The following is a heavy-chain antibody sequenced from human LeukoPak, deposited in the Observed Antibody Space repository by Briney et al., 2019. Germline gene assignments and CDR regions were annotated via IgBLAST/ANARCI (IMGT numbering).Heavy chain of an antibody. CDR2: ISYDGSNK. CDR3: ARVRVVVVAATPGPLDY. J-gene: IGHJ4*02. D-gene: IGHD2-15*01. CDR1: GFTFSSYA. V-gene: IGHV3-30-3*01. Sequence: GRSLRLSCAASGFTFSSYAMHWVRQAPGKGLEWVAVISYDGSNKYYADSVKGRFTISRDNSKNTLYLQMNSLRAEDTAVYYCARVRVVVVAATPGPLDYWGQGTLVTVSS.